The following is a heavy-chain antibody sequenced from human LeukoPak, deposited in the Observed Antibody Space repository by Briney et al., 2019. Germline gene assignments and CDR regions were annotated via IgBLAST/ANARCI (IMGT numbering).Heavy chain of an antibody. CDR1: GFIFSTYR. V-gene: IGHV3-23*01. CDR3: ASSTYIYDYALDV. Sequence: GGSLRLSCAASGFIFSTYRMSWVRQAPGKGLEWVSLINDSGRRTYYADSVKGRFTVSRDNSKYTLYLQMNGLRVEDTAVYYCASSTYIYDYALDVWGQGTTVTVSS. J-gene: IGHJ6*02. CDR2: INDSGRRT. D-gene: IGHD3-9*01.